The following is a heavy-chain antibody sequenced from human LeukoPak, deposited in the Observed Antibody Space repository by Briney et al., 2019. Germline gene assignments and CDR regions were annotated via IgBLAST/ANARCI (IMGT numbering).Heavy chain of an antibody. V-gene: IGHV3-53*01. D-gene: IGHD6-19*01. J-gene: IGHJ3*02. CDR2: IYIDGTT. Sequence: GGSLRLSCAASGFIVSHNYMTWVRQAPGKGLEWISVIYIDGTTYYADSVKGRFTISRDNSKNTLYLQMNSLRDEDTAVYYCATTVAGTRNAFDIWGQGTTVTVSS. CDR3: ATTVAGTRNAFDI. CDR1: GFIVSHNY.